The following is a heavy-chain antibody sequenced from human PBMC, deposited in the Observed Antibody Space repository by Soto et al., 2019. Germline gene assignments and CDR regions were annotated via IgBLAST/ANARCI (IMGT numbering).Heavy chain of an antibody. CDR3: ARGYYYGSGRNYGMDV. CDR2: INAGNGNT. D-gene: IGHD3-10*01. V-gene: IGHV1-3*01. Sequence: PSVKVSCKASGYTFTSYAMHWVRQAPGQRLEWMGWINAGNGNTKYSQKFQGRVTITRDTSASTAYMELSSLRSEDTAVYYCARGYYYGSGRNYGMDVWGQGTTVTVSS. J-gene: IGHJ6*02. CDR1: GYTFTSYA.